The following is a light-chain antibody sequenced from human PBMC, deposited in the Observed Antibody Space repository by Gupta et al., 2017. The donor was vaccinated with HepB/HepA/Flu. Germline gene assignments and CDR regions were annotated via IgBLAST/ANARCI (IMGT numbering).Light chain of an antibody. CDR3: QQYGRSLF. V-gene: IGKV3-20*01. Sequence: IVLTQSPGTLSLSPGERATLSCRASQSVGTYLAWYQQKPGQAPRLLIFDASSRITGIPDRFIGSGSGTDFTLTISRLEPEDFAVYYCQQYGRSLFFGPGTKLHIK. CDR1: QSVGTY. J-gene: IGKJ3*01. CDR2: DAS.